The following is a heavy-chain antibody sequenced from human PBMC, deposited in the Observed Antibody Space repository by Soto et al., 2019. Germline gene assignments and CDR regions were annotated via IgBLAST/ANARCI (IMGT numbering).Heavy chain of an antibody. CDR1: GGSFSGYY. J-gene: IGHJ5*02. CDR2: INHSGST. Sequence: PSETLSLTCAVYGGSFSGYYWSWIRQPPGKGLEWIGEINHSGSTNYNPSLKSRVAISVDTSKNQFSLKLSSVTAADTAVYYCAREHLQFSWSGSNGGWLDTWGQGTLVTVSS. V-gene: IGHV4-34*01. D-gene: IGHD3-3*01. CDR3: AREHLQFSWSGSNGGWLDT.